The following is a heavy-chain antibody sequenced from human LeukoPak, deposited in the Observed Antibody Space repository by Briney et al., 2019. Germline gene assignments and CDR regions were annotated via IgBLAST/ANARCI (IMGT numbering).Heavy chain of an antibody. CDR1: GVTFSSYA. CDR3: AKGVTIYYGATFEDY. D-gene: IGHD3-10*01. V-gene: IGHV3-23*01. Sequence: GGSLRLSCAASGVTFSSYAMSWARQAPGKGLEWVSVISGSAGSTDYADSVKGGFTISRDNSKNTLYLQMNSLRADDTAVYYCAKGVTIYYGATFEDYWGQGTLVTVSS. CDR2: ISGSAGST. J-gene: IGHJ4*02.